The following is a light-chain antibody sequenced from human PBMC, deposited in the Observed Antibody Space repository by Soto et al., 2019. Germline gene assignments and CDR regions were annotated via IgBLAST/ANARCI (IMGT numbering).Light chain of an antibody. CDR2: EVS. CDR3: SSYTSSSTLV. V-gene: IGLV2-8*01. Sequence: QSVLTQPPSASGSPGQSVTISCTGTSSDVGAYNSVSWYQQHPGKAPQLMIYEVSKRPSGVPDRFSGSKSGNTASLTISGLQAEDEADYYCSSYTSSSTLVFGTGTKVTVL. CDR1: SSDVGAYNS. J-gene: IGLJ1*01.